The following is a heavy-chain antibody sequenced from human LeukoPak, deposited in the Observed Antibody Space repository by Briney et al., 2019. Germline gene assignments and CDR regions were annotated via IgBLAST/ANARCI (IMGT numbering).Heavy chain of an antibody. CDR1: GSTFNSYS. CDR3: ARGTYYYYYYMDV. J-gene: IGHJ6*03. Sequence: GGALRLSCAASGSTFNSYSMNWVRQAPGKGLEWVSYISSSSNTIYYADSVKGRFTISRDNAKNSLYLQMNSLRAEDTAVYYCARGTYYYYYYMDVWGKGTTVTVSS. CDR2: ISSSSNTI. V-gene: IGHV3-48*01.